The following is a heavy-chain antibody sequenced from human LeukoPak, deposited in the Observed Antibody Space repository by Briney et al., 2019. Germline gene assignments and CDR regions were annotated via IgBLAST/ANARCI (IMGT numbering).Heavy chain of an antibody. CDR2: INWNGGST. J-gene: IGHJ4*02. CDR1: GFTFDDYG. CDR3: ARGGYYDSTNY. D-gene: IGHD3-22*01. V-gene: IGHV3-20*01. Sequence: GGSLRLSCAASGFTFDDYGMSWVRPAPGKGLEWVSGINWNGGSTGYADSVKGRFTISRDNAKNSLYLQMNSLRAEDTALYHCARGGYYDSTNYWGQGTLVTVSS.